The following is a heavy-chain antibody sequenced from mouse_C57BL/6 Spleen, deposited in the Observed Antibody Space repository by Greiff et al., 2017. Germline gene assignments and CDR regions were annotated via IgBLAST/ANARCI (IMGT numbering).Heavy chain of an antibody. D-gene: IGHD2-4*01. CDR3: TTSLYDYDRYFDV. V-gene: IGHV14-4*01. Sequence: EVQLQQSGAELVRPGASVKLSCTASGFNIKDDYMHWVKQRPEQGLEWTGWIDPENGDTEYASKFQGKATITADTSSNTAYLQLSSLTSEDTAVYYCTTSLYDYDRYFDVWGTGTTVTVSS. CDR2: IDPENGDT. J-gene: IGHJ1*03. CDR1: GFNIKDDY.